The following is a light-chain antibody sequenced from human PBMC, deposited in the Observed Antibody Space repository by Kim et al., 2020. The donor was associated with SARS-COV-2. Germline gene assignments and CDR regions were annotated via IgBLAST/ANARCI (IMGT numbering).Light chain of an antibody. CDR1: RAGIDDNY. J-gene: IGLJ2*01. CDR2: EDD. CDR3: QSYNRSNVV. V-gene: IGLV6-57*03. Sequence: MTVAISCTRRRAGIDDNYVQWYRQRPGSVPTTVIYEDDQRPSGVSDRISGSIDNSANSASLTISGLKTEDEADNYCQSYNRSNVVFGGGTQLTVL.